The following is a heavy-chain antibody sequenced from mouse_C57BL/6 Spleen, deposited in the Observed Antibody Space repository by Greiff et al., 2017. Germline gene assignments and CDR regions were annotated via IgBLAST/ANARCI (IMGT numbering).Heavy chain of an antibody. CDR1: GYTFTSYW. CDR3: ARWNYGYFDY. D-gene: IGHD1-1*02. J-gene: IGHJ2*01. Sequence: QVQLQQPGAELVMPGASVKLSCKASGYTFTSYWMHWVKQRPGQGLEWIGEIDPSDSYTNYNQKFKGKSTLTVDKSSSTAYMQLSSLTSEDSAVYYGARWNYGYFDYWGQGTTLTVSA. V-gene: IGHV1-69*01. CDR2: IDPSDSYT.